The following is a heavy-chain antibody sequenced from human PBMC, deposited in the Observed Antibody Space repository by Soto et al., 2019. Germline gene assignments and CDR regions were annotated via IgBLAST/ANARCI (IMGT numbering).Heavy chain of an antibody. CDR2: IRSKANSYAT. V-gene: IGHV3-73*01. Sequence: GGSLRLSCAASGFTFSGSAMHWVRQASGKGLEWVGRIRSKANSYATAYAASVKGRFTISRDDSKSIAYLQMNSLKTEDTAVYYCTSPLRLGEFYFEYWGQGPLVTVSS. J-gene: IGHJ4*02. CDR1: GFTFSGSA. CDR3: TSPLRLGEFYFEY. D-gene: IGHD3-16*01.